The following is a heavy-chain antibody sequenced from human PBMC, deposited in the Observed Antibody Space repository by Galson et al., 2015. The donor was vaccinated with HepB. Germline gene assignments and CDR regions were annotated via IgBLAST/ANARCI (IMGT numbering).Heavy chain of an antibody. CDR1: GFTFSKHP. Sequence: SLRLSCAGSGFTFSKHPMSWVRQAPGKGLEWVSGITGSGGTAYYTDSVKGRFTISRDDSKNTLYLQMNSLRAEDTAVYYCVKVQKQMIRWEFDYWGQGTLVTVSS. CDR2: ITGSGGTA. V-gene: IGHV3-23*01. D-gene: IGHD4-23*01. J-gene: IGHJ4*02. CDR3: VKVQKQMIRWEFDY.